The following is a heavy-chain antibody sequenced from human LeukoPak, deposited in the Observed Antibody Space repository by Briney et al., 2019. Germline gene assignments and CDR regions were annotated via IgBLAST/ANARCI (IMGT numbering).Heavy chain of an antibody. J-gene: IGHJ4*02. Sequence: GASVKVSCKASGYTFTRYGISWVRQAPGQGLEWMGWISVYNGNTIYAQNLQGRVSMATYTSTSTAYMELRSLRSDDTAVYYCARLVGSSPPDYWGQGTLVTVSS. CDR1: GYTFTRYG. V-gene: IGHV1-18*01. D-gene: IGHD1-26*01. CDR3: ARLVGSSPPDY. CDR2: ISVYNGNT.